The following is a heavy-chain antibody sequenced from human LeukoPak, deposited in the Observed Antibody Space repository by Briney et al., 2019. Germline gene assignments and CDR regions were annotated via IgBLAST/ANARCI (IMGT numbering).Heavy chain of an antibody. J-gene: IGHJ4*02. CDR1: GFTFSSYW. V-gene: IGHV3-74*01. D-gene: IGHD1-26*01. Sequence: GGSLRLSCAASGFTFSSYWMHRVRQAPGKGLVWVSRISVDGSSTTYADSVKGRFTISRDNAKDTLYLQMHSLRADDTAVYYCAGHHQAYSRTYWGQGTLVTVSS. CDR3: AGHHQAYSRTY. CDR2: ISVDGSST.